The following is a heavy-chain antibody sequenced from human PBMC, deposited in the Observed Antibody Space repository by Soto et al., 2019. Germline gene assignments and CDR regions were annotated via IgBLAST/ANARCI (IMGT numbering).Heavy chain of an antibody. D-gene: IGHD3-10*01. V-gene: IGHV4-34*01. CDR3: ARCSAGAGTQSRSTSYGMDV. J-gene: IGHJ6*02. CDR2: INHGGGC. Sequence: SETLSLTCAVSGATFCGYDWSWIRKPPGKGLEWIGEINHGGGCNYSPSVKCRVTISVDTSKNHFSLKLSSVAAADTAVYYGARCSAGAGTQSRSTSYGMDVWGQGTTVAVS. CDR1: GATFCGYD.